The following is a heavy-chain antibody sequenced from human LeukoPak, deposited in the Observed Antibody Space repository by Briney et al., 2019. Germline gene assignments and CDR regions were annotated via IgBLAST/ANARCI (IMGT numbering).Heavy chain of an antibody. Sequence: NPGGSLRLSCAASGFTFSSYSMNWVRQAPGKGLEWVSSISSSSSYIYYADSVKGRFTISRDNAKNSLYLQMNSLRAEDTAVYYRAREVSENIVVVVAPGHFDYWGQGSLVTVSS. CDR1: GFTFSSYS. CDR3: AREVSENIVVVVAPGHFDY. J-gene: IGHJ4*02. V-gene: IGHV3-21*01. CDR2: ISSSSSYI. D-gene: IGHD2-15*01.